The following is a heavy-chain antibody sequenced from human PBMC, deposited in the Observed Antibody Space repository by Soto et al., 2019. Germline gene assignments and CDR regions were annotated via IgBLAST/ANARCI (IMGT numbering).Heavy chain of an antibody. CDR1: GGSISSYY. J-gene: IGHJ4*02. CDR2: SYYSGST. D-gene: IGHD2-8*01. Sequence: QVQLQESGPGLVKPSETLSLTCTVSGGSISSYYWSWIRQPPGKGLEWIGYSYYSGSTNYNPSLKSRVTISVDTSKNQFSLKLSSVTAADTAVYYCARRANGYSHYFDYWGQGTLVTVSS. V-gene: IGHV4-59*08. CDR3: ARRANGYSHYFDY.